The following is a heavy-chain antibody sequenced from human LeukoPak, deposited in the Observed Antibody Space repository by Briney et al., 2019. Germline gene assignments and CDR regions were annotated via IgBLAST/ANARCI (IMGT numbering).Heavy chain of an antibody. Sequence: PSGTLSLTCAVYGGSFSGYYWSWIRQPPGKGLEWIGEINHSGSTNYNPSLKSRVTISVDTSKNQFSLKLSSVTAADTAVYYCARGRGAAAVLFHFSRPTPFDCWGQGTLVTVSS. J-gene: IGHJ4*02. CDR3: ARGRGAAAVLFHFSRPTPFDC. V-gene: IGHV4-34*01. CDR2: INHSGST. D-gene: IGHD6-13*01. CDR1: GGSFSGYY.